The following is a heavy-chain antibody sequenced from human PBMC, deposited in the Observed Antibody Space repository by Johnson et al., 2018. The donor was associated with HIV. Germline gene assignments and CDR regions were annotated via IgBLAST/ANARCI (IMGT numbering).Heavy chain of an antibody. D-gene: IGHD3-9*01. V-gene: IGHV3-15*01. CDR1: GFTFSNAW. J-gene: IGHJ3*01. Sequence: VQLVESGGGLVKPGGSLRLSCEASGFTFSNAWMSWVRQAPGKGLEWVGHIKSKTDGGTTDYAAPVKGRFTISRDDSKNTLYLQMKSLKTEDTAMYYCTTDWPLRDLDWLFHDA. CDR3: TTDWPLRDLDWLFHDA. CDR2: IKSKTDGGTT.